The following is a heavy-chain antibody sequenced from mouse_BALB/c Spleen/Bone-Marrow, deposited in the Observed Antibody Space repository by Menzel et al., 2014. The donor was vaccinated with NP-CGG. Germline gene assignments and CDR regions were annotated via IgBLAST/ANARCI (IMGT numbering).Heavy chain of an antibody. D-gene: IGHD2-2*01. CDR1: GYSFTSYW. J-gene: IGHJ4*01. CDR2: IDPSDSET. V-gene: IGHV1S127*01. CDR3: AREAGYYYAMDY. Sequence: QVHVKQSGPQLVRPGASVKISCKASGYSFTSYWMHWVKQRPGQGLEWIGMIDPSDSETRLNQKFKDKATLTVDKSSSTACMQLSSPTSEDSAVYYCAREAGYYYAMDYWGQGTSVTVSS.